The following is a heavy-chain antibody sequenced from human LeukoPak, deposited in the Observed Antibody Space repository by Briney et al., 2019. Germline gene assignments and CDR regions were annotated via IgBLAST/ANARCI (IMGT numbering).Heavy chain of an antibody. CDR1: GGTFNSYA. D-gene: IGHD4-17*01. J-gene: IGHJ4*02. V-gene: IGHV1-69*06. Sequence: SVKVSCKASGGTFNSYAISWVRQAPGQGLEWMGGIIPMSATANYPQKFRGSLTITADIPTSTVYMELSSLRSEDTAVYYCARDAMSSVTSSPHYCDYWGQETLVTVSS. CDR3: ARDAMSSVTSSPHYCDY. CDR2: IIPMSATA.